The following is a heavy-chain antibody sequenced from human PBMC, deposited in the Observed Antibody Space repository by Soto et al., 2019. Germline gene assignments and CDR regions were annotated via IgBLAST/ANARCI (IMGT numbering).Heavy chain of an antibody. CDR3: ARGGSLAGTFVGYNWFDP. Sequence: SETLSLTCAVYGGSFSGYYWSWIRQPPGKGLEWIGEINHSGSTNYNPSLKSRVTISVDTSKNQFSLKLSSVTAADTAVYYCARGGSLAGTFVGYNWFDPWGQGTLVTVS. J-gene: IGHJ5*02. CDR1: GGSFSGYY. CDR2: INHSGST. D-gene: IGHD6-13*01. V-gene: IGHV4-34*01.